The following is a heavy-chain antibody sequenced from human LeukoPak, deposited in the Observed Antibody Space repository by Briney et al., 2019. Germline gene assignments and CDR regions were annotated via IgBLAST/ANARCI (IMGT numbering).Heavy chain of an antibody. CDR2: ISAYNGNT. V-gene: IGHV1-18*01. D-gene: IGHD3-3*01. Sequence: GASVKVSCKASGYTFTSYGISWVRQAPGQRLEWMGWISAYNGNTNYAQKLQCRVTMTTDTSTSTAYMELRSLRSDDTAVYYCARGGEILRFLEWLSPYDYWGQGTLVTVSS. J-gene: IGHJ4*02. CDR3: ARGGEILRFLEWLSPYDY. CDR1: GYTFTSYG.